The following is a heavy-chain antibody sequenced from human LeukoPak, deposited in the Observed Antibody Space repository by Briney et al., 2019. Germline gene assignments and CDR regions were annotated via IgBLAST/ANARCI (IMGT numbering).Heavy chain of an antibody. J-gene: IGHJ3*02. V-gene: IGHV4-34*01. CDR3: ARGSNYYDSSGYLTGAFDI. D-gene: IGHD3-22*01. CDR2: IYHSEST. CDR1: GGSFSGYY. Sequence: SETLSLTCAVYGGSFSGYYWSWIREPPGKGLEWIGYIYHSESTYYNPSLKSRVTISVDRSKNQSSLKLSSVTAADTAVYYCARGSNYYDSSGYLTGAFDIWGQGTMVAVSS.